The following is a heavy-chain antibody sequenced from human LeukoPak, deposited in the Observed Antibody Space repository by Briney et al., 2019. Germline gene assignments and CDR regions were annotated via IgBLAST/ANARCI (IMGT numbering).Heavy chain of an antibody. CDR1: GDTLTALS. CDR2: FHPEDGET. V-gene: IGHV1-24*01. J-gene: IGHJ4*02. Sequence: WASVKVSCMVSGDTLTALSMHWVRQAPGKGLEWMGGFHPEDGETIYAQKFQGRVTMTEDTSTDTAYMELSSLRSDDTAVYYCTTGKFYCSTTSCSDDYWGQGSLVTVSS. D-gene: IGHD2-2*01. CDR3: TTGKFYCSTTSCSDDY.